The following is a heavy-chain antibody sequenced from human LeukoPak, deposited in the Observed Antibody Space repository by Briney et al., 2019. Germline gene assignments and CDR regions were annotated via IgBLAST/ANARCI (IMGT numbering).Heavy chain of an antibody. CDR1: GFIFSDYY. J-gene: IGHJ5*02. V-gene: IGHV3-21*04. Sequence: PGGSLRLSCAASGFIFSDYYIDWVRQAPGKGLEWVSSITSSSSYIYYADSVKGRFTISRDNAKNSLYLQMNSLRAEDTAVYYCARDLQYSSSVNWFDPWGQGTLVTVSS. D-gene: IGHD6-13*01. CDR2: ITSSSSYI. CDR3: ARDLQYSSSVNWFDP.